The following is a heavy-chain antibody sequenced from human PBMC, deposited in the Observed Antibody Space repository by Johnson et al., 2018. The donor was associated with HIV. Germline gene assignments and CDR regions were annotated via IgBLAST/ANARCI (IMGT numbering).Heavy chain of an antibody. J-gene: IGHJ3*02. D-gene: IGHD2/OR15-2a*01. CDR3: AKDRGTTRAFDI. CDR1: GFTFSSYA. Sequence: QVQLVESGGGVVQPGRSLRLSCAASGFTFSSYAMHWVRQAPGKGLEWVAVISYEGSNKYYADSVKGRFTISRDNSKNTLYLQMNSLRAEDTAVYYCAKDRGTTRAFDIWGQGTTVTVSS. V-gene: IGHV3-30*04. CDR2: ISYEGSNK.